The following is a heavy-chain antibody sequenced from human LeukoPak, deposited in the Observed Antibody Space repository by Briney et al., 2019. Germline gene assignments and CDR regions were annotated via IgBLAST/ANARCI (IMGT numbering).Heavy chain of an antibody. CDR3: ARRASSGSKFYY. CDR1: GGSFSGYY. V-gene: IGHV4-34*01. Sequence: PSETLSLTCAGDGGSFSGYYWNWIRQPPGKGLEWIGEINHSGSTNYNPSLKSRVTISVDTSKNQFSLKLSSVTAADTAVYYCARRASSGSKFYYWGQGTLVTVSS. CDR2: INHSGST. J-gene: IGHJ4*02. D-gene: IGHD3-22*01.